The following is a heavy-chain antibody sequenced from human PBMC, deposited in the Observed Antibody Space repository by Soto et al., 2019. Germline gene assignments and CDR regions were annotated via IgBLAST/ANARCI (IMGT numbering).Heavy chain of an antibody. J-gene: IGHJ4*02. V-gene: IGHV3-49*03. CDR3: SGISGGYTIAGSFDY. Sequence: PGGSLRLSCTASGFTFGDYAMSWFRQAPGKGMEWVGFIRSKAYGGTTEYAASVEGRFTISRDDSKSIAYLQMNSLKTEDTAVYYCSGISGGYTIAGSFDYWGQGTLVTVSS. CDR2: IRSKAYGGTT. CDR1: GFTFGDYA. D-gene: IGHD2-15*01.